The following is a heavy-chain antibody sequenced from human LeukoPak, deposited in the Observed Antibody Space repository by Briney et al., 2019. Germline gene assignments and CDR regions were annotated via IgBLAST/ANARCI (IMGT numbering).Heavy chain of an antibody. Sequence: GESLKISCKGSGYSFTSYWIGWVLQMPGKGLEWMVIIYPGDSDTRYSPSFQGQVTISADKSISAAYLQWSSLKASDTAMYYCASHSSSWYNAFDIWGQGTMVTVSS. D-gene: IGHD6-13*01. V-gene: IGHV5-51*01. J-gene: IGHJ3*02. CDR1: GYSFTSYW. CDR3: ASHSSSWYNAFDI. CDR2: IYPGDSDT.